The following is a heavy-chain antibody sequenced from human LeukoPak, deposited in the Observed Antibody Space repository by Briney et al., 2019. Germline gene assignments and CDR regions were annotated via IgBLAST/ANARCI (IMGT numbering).Heavy chain of an antibody. D-gene: IGHD3-10*01. V-gene: IGHV1-2*02. CDR2: INPNSGGT. Sequence: ASVNVSCKASDYTFTGYYMHWVRQAPGQGLEWMGWINPNSGGTNYAQKFQGRVTMTRDTSISTAYMELSRLRSDDTAVYYCARLWNSMVRGVITPFDCWGQGTLVTVSS. CDR1: DYTFTGYY. J-gene: IGHJ4*02. CDR3: ARLWNSMVRGVITPFDC.